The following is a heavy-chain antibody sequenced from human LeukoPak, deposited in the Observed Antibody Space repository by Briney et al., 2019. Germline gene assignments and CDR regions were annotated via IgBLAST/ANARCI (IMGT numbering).Heavy chain of an antibody. V-gene: IGHV4-61*02. J-gene: IGHJ4*02. D-gene: IGHD1-26*01. CDR1: GGSISSGSYY. Sequence: SQTLSLTRTVSGGSISSGSYYWSWIRQPAGKGLEWIGRIYTSGSTNYNPSLKSRVTISVDTSKNQFSLKLSSVTAADTAVYYCARDWYPGGKTDYWGQGTLVTVSS. CDR3: ARDWYPGGKTDY. CDR2: IYTSGST.